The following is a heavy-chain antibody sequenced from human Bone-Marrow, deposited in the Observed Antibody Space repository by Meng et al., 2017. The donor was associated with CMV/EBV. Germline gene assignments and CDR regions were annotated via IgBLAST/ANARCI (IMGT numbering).Heavy chain of an antibody. V-gene: IGHV4-59*01. D-gene: IGHD6-6*01. J-gene: IGHJ4*02. CDR2: IFYNGSA. Sequence: SETLSLTCTVSGGSITTNYYTWIRQPPGKGLEWIGYIFYNGSANYNPSLKSRVTISVNTSKNQFSLRLSSVTAADTAVYFCASSLGHSLAARPFYFDFWAQGTLVTVSS. CDR3: ASSLGHSLAARPFYFDF. CDR1: GGSITTNY.